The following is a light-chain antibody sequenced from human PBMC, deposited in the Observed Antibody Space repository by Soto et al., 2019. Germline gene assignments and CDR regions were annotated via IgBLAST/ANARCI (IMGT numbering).Light chain of an antibody. CDR1: QRVSSY. CDR3: QQYGRSPQT. Sequence: EIVLTQSPATLSLPPGERATLSCRASQRVSSYLAWYQQKPGQAPRLLIYGASSRAAGSPDRVSGSGSGTDGTLTSSRLEPEDFAVYYCQQYGRSPQTFGQGTKVDIK. V-gene: IGKV3-20*01. CDR2: GAS. J-gene: IGKJ1*01.